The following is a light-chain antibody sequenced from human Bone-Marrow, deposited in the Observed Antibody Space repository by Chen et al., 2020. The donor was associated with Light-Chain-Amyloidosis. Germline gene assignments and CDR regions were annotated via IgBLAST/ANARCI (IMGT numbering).Light chain of an antibody. V-gene: IGLV3-21*02. Sequence: SYVLTQPSSVSVAPGQTATIACGGNNIGSTSVHWYQQTPGQAPLLVVYDDSDRPSGIPERLCGSSSGTTATLTISRVEAGDGADFYCQVWDRSSDRPVFGGGTKLTVL. J-gene: IGLJ3*02. CDR1: NIGSTS. CDR3: QVWDRSSDRPV. CDR2: DDS.